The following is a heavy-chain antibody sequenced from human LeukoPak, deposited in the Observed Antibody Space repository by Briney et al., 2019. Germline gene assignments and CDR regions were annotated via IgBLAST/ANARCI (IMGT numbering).Heavy chain of an antibody. V-gene: IGHV3-74*01. CDR2: INSDGSST. J-gene: IGHJ4*02. D-gene: IGHD3-22*01. Sequence: PGGSLRLSCAASGFTFSSYWMHWVRQSPGKGLVWVSRINSDGSSTSYADSAKGRVTISRDNAKNTLYLQMNSLRAEDTAVYYCARDGDSSGYYVNFDYWGQGTLVTVSS. CDR3: ARDGDSSGYYVNFDY. CDR1: GFTFSSYW.